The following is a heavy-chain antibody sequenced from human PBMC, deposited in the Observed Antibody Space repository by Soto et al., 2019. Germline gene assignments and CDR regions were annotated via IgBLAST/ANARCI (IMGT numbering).Heavy chain of an antibody. Sequence: PGGSLRLSCGASGFTFSSYAMSWVRQAPGKGLEWVSAISGSGGSTYYADSVKGRFTISRDNSKNTLYLQMNSLRAEDTAVYYCAKVRGESIAARLIPDAFDIWGQGTMVTVSS. CDR1: GFTFSSYA. CDR3: AKVRGESIAARLIPDAFDI. CDR2: ISGSGGST. D-gene: IGHD6-6*01. J-gene: IGHJ3*02. V-gene: IGHV3-23*01.